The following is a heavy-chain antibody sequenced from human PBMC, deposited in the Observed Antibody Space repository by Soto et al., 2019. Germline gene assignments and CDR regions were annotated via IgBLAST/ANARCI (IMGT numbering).Heavy chain of an antibody. CDR2: INRDGSFT. V-gene: IGHV3-74*01. CDR1: GFTFSSHW. D-gene: IGHD2-8*01. J-gene: IGHJ4*02. Sequence: EVQLVESGGGLVQPGGSLRLSCVASGFTFSSHWMTWVRQAPGEGLVWVSRINRDGSFTVYADSVKGRFTISRDNAKNTLYLQKNNLRDEDTALYYCVRDLGHCATGECSSWVQGTLVTVSS. CDR3: VRDLGHCATGECSS.